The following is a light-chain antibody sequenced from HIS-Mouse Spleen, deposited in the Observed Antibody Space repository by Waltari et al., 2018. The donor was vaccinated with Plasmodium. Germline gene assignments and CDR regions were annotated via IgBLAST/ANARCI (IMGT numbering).Light chain of an antibody. V-gene: IGLV2-23*01. CDR1: SSDVGSYNL. CDR2: EGS. J-gene: IGLJ1*01. CDR3: CSYAGSSTYV. Sequence: QSALTQPASVSGSPGQSITISCTGTSSDVGSYNLVSWYQQHPGKAPKLMIYEGSKRPSGVSNRCSGSKSGNTASMTLSGLQAEDEADYYCCSYAGSSTYVFGTGTKVTVL.